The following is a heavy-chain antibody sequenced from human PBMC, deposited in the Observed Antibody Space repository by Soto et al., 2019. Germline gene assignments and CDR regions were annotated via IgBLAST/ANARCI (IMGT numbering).Heavy chain of an antibody. CDR3: ARGGYGGNTPLYYFDY. Sequence: QVQLQQWGAGLLKPSETLSLTCAVYGGSFSGYYWSWIRQPPGKGLEWIGEINHSGSTNYNPSLKSRVTISVDTSKTQFSLKLSSVTAADTAVYYCARGGYGGNTPLYYFDYWGQGTLVTVSS. V-gene: IGHV4-34*01. CDR2: INHSGST. CDR1: GGSFSGYY. D-gene: IGHD4-17*01. J-gene: IGHJ4*02.